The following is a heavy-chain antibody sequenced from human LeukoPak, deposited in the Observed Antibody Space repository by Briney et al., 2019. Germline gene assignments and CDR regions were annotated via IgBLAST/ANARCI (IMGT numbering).Heavy chain of an antibody. V-gene: IGHV3-53*01. CDR1: GFTVSSNY. Sequence: GGSLRLSSAASGFTVSSNYMSWVRQAPGKGLEWVSVIYSGGSTYYADSVKGRFTISRDNSKNTLYLQMNSLRAEDTAVYYCARSSLIAAGGYYYYYGMDVWGQGTTVTVSS. D-gene: IGHD6-13*01. J-gene: IGHJ6*02. CDR2: IYSGGST. CDR3: ARSSLIAAGGYYYYYGMDV.